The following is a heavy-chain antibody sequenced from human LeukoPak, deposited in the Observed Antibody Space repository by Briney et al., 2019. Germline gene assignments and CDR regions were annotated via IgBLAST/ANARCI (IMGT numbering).Heavy chain of an antibody. J-gene: IGHJ4*02. CDR3: ARVLPSSSWYWEFDY. Sequence: PGGSLRLSCAASGFTFSSYAMHWVRQAPGKGLEGVAVISYDGSNKHYADSVKGRFTISRDNSKNTLYLQMNSLRAEDTAVYYCARVLPSSSWYWEFDYWGQGTLVTVSS. V-gene: IGHV3-30-3*01. CDR1: GFTFSSYA. CDR2: ISYDGSNK. D-gene: IGHD6-13*01.